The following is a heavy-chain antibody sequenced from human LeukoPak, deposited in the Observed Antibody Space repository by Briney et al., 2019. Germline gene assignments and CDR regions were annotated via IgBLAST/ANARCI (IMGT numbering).Heavy chain of an antibody. J-gene: IGHJ3*02. D-gene: IGHD4-17*01. Sequence: SETLSLTCTVSGGSISSYYWSWIRQPPGKGLEWIGYIYYSGSTNYKPSLKSRVTISVDTSKNQFSLKLSSVTAADTAVYYCASMTTVTTLSPRSAFDIWGQGTMVTVSS. CDR1: GGSISSYY. CDR2: IYYSGST. V-gene: IGHV4-59*12. CDR3: ASMTTVTTLSPRSAFDI.